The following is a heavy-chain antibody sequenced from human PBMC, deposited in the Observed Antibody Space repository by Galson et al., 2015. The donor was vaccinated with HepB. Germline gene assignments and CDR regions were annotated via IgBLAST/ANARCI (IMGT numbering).Heavy chain of an antibody. Sequence: SLRLSCAASGFTFSGSAIHWVRQASGKGPEWVGRTRSKANNYATSYVPSLKGRFTISRYDSKNMAYLHMKSLKTEDTAVYYCTRLGDFSGYSSRWGQGTLVTVSS. CDR3: TRLGDFSGYSSR. J-gene: IGHJ4*02. CDR2: TRSKANNYAT. V-gene: IGHV3-73*01. D-gene: IGHD6-19*01. CDR1: GFTFSGSA.